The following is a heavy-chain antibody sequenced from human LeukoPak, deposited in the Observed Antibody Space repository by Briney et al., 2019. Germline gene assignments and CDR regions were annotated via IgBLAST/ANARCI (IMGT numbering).Heavy chain of an antibody. CDR2: INHSGST. Sequence: SETLSLTCAVYGGSFSGYYWSWIRQPPGKGLEWIGEINHSGSTNYNPSLKSRVTISVDTSKNQFSLKLSSVTAADTAVYYCARSKWLVRAGFVYWGQGTLVTVSS. V-gene: IGHV4-34*01. J-gene: IGHJ4*02. D-gene: IGHD6-19*01. CDR1: GGSFSGYY. CDR3: ARSKWLVRAGFVY.